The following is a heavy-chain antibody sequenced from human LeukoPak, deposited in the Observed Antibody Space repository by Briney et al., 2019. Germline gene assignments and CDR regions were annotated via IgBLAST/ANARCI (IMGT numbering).Heavy chain of an antibody. CDR3: ARVSGRFWRYILTGYYFDY. J-gene: IGHJ4*02. CDR2: IYHSGST. Sequence: PSETLSLTCAVSGGSISSGGYSWSWIRQPPGKGLEWIGYIYHSGSTYYNPSLKSRVTISVDTSKNQFSLKLSSVTAADTAVYYCARVSGRFWRYILTGYYFDYWGQGTLVTVSS. CDR1: GGSISSGGYS. D-gene: IGHD3-9*01. V-gene: IGHV4-30-2*01.